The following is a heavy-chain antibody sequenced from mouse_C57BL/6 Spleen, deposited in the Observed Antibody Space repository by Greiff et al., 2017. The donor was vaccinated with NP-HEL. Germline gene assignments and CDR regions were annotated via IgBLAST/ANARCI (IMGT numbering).Heavy chain of an antibody. Sequence: QVHVKQPGTELVKPGASVKLSCKASGYTFTSYWMHWVKQRPGQGLEWIGNINPSNGGTNYNEKFKSKATLTVDKSSSTAYMQLSSLTSEDSAVYYCARLGVYYYGSSYFDYWGQGTTLTVSS. J-gene: IGHJ2*01. CDR1: GYTFTSYW. CDR3: ARLGVYYYGSSYFDY. V-gene: IGHV1-53*01. D-gene: IGHD1-1*01. CDR2: INPSNGGT.